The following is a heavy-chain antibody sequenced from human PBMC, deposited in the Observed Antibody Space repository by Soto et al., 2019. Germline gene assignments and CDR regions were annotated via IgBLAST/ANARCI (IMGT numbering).Heavy chain of an antibody. Sequence: QVQLQESGPGLVKPSETLSLACTVSGGSISSNNFYWSWIRQPPGKGLEWIGHIYDSGSTYDNPSLKSRVTISVDTSKNQFSLKLTSVTAADTALYYCARGLSGDKVDSWGQGTLVTVSS. CDR1: GGSISSNNFY. D-gene: IGHD7-27*01. V-gene: IGHV4-30-4*01. J-gene: IGHJ4*02. CDR3: ARGLSGDKVDS. CDR2: IYDSGST.